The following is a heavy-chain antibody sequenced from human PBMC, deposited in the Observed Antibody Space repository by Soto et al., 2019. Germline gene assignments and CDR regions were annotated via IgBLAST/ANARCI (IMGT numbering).Heavy chain of an antibody. CDR2: IIPIFGTA. J-gene: IGHJ4*02. D-gene: IGHD2-2*01. V-gene: IGHV1-69*13. CDR1: GGTFSSYA. Sequence: SVKVSCKASGGTFSSYAISWVRQAPGQGLEWMEGIIPIFGTANYAQKFQGRVTITADESTSTAYMELNSLRSEDTAVYYCARGRAQFRFIVVVPEPYYFDYWGQGTLVTVSS. CDR3: ARGRAQFRFIVVVPEPYYFDY.